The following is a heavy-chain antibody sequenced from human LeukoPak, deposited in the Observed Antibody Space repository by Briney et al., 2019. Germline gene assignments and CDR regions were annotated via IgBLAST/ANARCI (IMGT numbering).Heavy chain of an antibody. CDR1: GFTFSNAW. V-gene: IGHV3-15*01. CDR2: IKSKTDGGTT. CDR3: TARRGAY. Sequence: GGSLRLSCAASGFTFSNAWMSWVRGAPGKGLEWVGRIKSKTDGGTTDYAGPVKGRITSSRDDSKTTPYLQMNSLKTEDTAVYYCTARRGAYWGQGTLVTVSS. J-gene: IGHJ4*02. D-gene: IGHD3-10*01.